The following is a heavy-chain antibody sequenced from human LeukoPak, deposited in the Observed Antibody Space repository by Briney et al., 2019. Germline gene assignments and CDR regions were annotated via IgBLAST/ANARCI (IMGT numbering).Heavy chain of an antibody. CDR3: ARDHPGSVAAVDI. V-gene: IGHV4-4*02. J-gene: IGHJ3*02. D-gene: IGHD1-26*01. Sequence: PSGTLSLTCAVSGGSINSSNWWSWVRQPPGKGLEWIGEIYHTGATNYAPSLKSRVTISVDKSKNQFSLRLSSVTAADTAVYYCARDHPGSVAAVDIWGQGTMVTVSS. CDR2: IYHTGAT. CDR1: GGSINSSNW.